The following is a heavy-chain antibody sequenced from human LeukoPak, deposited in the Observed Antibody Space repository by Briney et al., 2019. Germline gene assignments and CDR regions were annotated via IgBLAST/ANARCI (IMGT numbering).Heavy chain of an antibody. J-gene: IGHJ4*02. Sequence: GGSLRLSCAASGFTFSNCAMSWVRQAPGKGLEWVSAVSGSGSSTYYSDSVKGRFTISRGNSKNTLYLQMNSLRAEDTAVYYCAKDRGSSGWYSFFDYWGQGTLVTVSS. CDR3: AKDRGSSGWYSFFDY. CDR1: GFTFSNCA. V-gene: IGHV3-23*01. D-gene: IGHD6-19*01. CDR2: VSGSGSST.